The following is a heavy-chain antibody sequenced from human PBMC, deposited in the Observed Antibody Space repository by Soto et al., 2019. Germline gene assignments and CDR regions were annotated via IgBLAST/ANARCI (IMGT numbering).Heavy chain of an antibody. V-gene: IGHV4-31*03. CDR3: ASYQPLLPYFDY. CDR1: GGSISSGGYY. J-gene: IGHJ4*02. CDR2: IYYSGST. Sequence: SETLSLTCTVSGGSISSGGYYWSWSRQHPGKGLEWIGYIYYSGSTYYDPSLKSRVTISVDTSKNQFSLKLSSVTAADTAVYYCASYQPLLPYFDYWGQGTLVTVSS. D-gene: IGHD2-2*01.